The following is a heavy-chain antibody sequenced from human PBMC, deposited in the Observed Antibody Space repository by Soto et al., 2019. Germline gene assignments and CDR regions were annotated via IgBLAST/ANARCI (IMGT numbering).Heavy chain of an antibody. V-gene: IGHV3-21*06. Sequence: GGSLRLSCAASGFTFTRYSMNWVRQAPGKGLEWVSSISSTTNYIYYGDSMKGRFTISRDNTKNSLYLEMNSLRAEDTAVYYCARESEDLTSNFDYWGQGTLVTVSS. CDR2: ISSTTNYI. CDR1: GFTFTRYS. CDR3: ARESEDLTSNFDY. J-gene: IGHJ4*02.